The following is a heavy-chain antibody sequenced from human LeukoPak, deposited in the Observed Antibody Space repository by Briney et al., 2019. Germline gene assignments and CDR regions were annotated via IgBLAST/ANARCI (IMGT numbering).Heavy chain of an antibody. CDR2: IWYGGSNK. J-gene: IGHJ4*02. V-gene: IGHV3-33*08. CDR3: VRGYYAGRGHHFEY. Sequence: GGSLRLPCAASGFTFSSYGMHWVRQAPGKGLEWVAVIWYGGSNKYYADSVKGRFTISRDNSKNTLYLQMNSLRAEDTAVYYCVRGYYAGRGHHFEYWGQGTLVTVSS. D-gene: IGHD3-22*01. CDR1: GFTFSSYG.